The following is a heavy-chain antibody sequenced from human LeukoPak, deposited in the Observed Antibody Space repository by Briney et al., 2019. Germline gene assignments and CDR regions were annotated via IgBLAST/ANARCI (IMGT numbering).Heavy chain of an antibody. CDR2: IIPIFGTA. Sequence: ASVKVSCKASGGTFSSYAISWVRQAPGQGLEWMGGIIPIFGTANYAQKFQGRVTITADKSTSTAYMELSSLRSEDTAVYYCARLASSGYYPPLDYWGQGTLVTVSS. J-gene: IGHJ4*02. D-gene: IGHD3-22*01. V-gene: IGHV1-69*06. CDR3: ARLASSGYYPPLDY. CDR1: GGTFSSYA.